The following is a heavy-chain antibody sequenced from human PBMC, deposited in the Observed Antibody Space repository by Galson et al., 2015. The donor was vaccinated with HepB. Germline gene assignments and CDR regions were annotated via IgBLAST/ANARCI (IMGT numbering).Heavy chain of an antibody. Sequence: PALVKPTQTLTLTCTFSGFSLSTSGVGVGWTRQPPGKALEWLALIYWDDDKRYSPSLKNRLTITKDTSKNQVVLTMTNMDPADTATYYCAHRRWDTDQDEVNWFDPWGQGTLVTVSS. J-gene: IGHJ5*02. CDR1: GFSLSTSGVG. D-gene: IGHD5-18*01. V-gene: IGHV2-5*02. CDR2: IYWDDDK. CDR3: AHRRWDTDQDEVNWFDP.